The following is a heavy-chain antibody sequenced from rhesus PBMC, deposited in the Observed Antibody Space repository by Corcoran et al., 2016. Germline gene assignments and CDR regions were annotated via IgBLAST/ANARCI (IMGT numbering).Heavy chain of an antibody. J-gene: IGHJ4*01. CDR1: GGSVSSGYG. CDR3: ARGGSWSFDS. Sequence: QVQLQESGPGLVKPSETLSRTCAVSGGSVSSGYGWSWIRQPPGKGLEWIGYIYGSSGNTYYNPSLKSRVTISKDPSKSQFSLKLSSVTAADTAVYYCARGGSWSFDSWGQGVLVTVSS. CDR2: IYGSSGNT. V-gene: IGHV4S7*01. D-gene: IGHD6-13*01.